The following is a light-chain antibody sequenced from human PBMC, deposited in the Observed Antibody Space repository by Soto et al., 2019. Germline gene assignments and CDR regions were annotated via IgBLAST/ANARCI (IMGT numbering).Light chain of an antibody. CDR1: QGISNW. V-gene: IGKV1D-12*01. CDR3: QQANSCPFT. CDR2: AAS. J-gene: IGKJ4*01. Sequence: DKQLPPPPSSVSASAGDRAAITCRASQGISNWLAWYQQKPGKAPNLLIYAASSLQSGVPSRFSGSGSGTDFTLTISSLQPEDSATYFCQQANSCPFTFGGGTKVDIK.